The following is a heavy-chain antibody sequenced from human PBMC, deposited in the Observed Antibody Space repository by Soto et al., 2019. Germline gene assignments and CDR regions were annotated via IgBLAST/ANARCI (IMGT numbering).Heavy chain of an antibody. V-gene: IGHV1-69*01. J-gene: IGHJ6*02. D-gene: IGHD2-15*01. Sequence: QVRLVQSGAEVKKPGSSVKVSCKASGDTFSSYAISWVRQAPGQGLEWMGGIIPLFGTTNYPQKFQGRVTITADESTSTAYMELSSLRSEDTAVYYCARISSYCSGGSYHQLPYYYYGLDVWGRGTTVIVSS. CDR2: IIPLFGTT. CDR3: ARISSYCSGGSYHQLPYYYYGLDV. CDR1: GDTFSSYA.